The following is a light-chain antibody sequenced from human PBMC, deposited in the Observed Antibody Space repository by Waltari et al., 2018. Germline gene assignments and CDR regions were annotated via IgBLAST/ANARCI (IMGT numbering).Light chain of an antibody. Sequence: NFILTQTHSVSESPGKTVTISCTRSSGSICSSYVQWYQQRPGRAPTTVIYEVYQRPSGVPERFSSSIDSSSNSAYVTISGLKPEDEADYYCQSYDNDNVVFGGGTRLTVL. V-gene: IGLV6-57*03. CDR2: EVY. CDR3: QSYDNDNVV. CDR1: SGSICSSY. J-gene: IGLJ3*02.